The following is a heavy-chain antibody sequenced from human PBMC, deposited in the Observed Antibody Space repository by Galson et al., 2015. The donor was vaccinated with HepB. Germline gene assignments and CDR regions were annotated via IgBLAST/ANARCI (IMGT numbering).Heavy chain of an antibody. J-gene: IGHJ4*02. V-gene: IGHV3-30*04. CDR2: ISYDGSNK. D-gene: IGHD5-18*01. CDR3: ARGTNTAMVTILDY. Sequence: TFSSYAMHWVRQAPGKGLEWVAVISYDGSNKYYADSVKGRFTISRDNSKNTLYLQMNSLRAEDTAVYYCARGTNTAMVTILDYWGQGTLVTVSS. CDR1: TFSSYA.